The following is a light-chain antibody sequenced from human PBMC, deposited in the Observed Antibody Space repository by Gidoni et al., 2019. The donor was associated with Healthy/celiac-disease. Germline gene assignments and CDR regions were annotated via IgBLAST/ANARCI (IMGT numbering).Light chain of an antibody. CDR1: QLCSSY. CDR2: DAS. CDR3: QQRSNWPPIT. V-gene: IGKV3-11*01. Sequence: IVLTQSPATLSLSPGERATLSCRASQLCSSYFAWSPQKPGQAPRLLIYDASNRATGIPARFSGSGSGTDFTLTISSLEPEDFAVYYCQQRSNWPPITFXXXTRLEIK. J-gene: IGKJ5*01.